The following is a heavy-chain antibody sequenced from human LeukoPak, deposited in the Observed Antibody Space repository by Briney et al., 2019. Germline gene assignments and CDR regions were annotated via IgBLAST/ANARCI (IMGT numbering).Heavy chain of an antibody. D-gene: IGHD3-9*01. CDR2: IYYSGST. J-gene: IGHJ3*02. Sequence: PSETLSLTCTVSGGSISSYYWSWIRQPPGKGLEWIGYIYYSGSTNYNPSLKSRVTISVGTSKNQFSLKLSSVTAADTAVYYCARGGILTGYYKLLDAFDIWGQGTMVTVSS. V-gene: IGHV4-59*01. CDR3: ARGGILTGYYKLLDAFDI. CDR1: GGSISSYY.